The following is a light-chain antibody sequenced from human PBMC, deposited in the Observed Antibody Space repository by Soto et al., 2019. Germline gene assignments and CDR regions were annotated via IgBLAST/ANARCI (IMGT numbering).Light chain of an antibody. CDR1: SSDVGNYKY. V-gene: IGLV2-14*01. CDR2: EVS. CDR3: FSYTSSGTYV. Sequence: QSVLTQPVSVSGSPGQSVTISCTGISSDVGNYKYVSWYQQHPGKAPKLMIYEVSNRPSGVSNRFSGSKSGNTASLTISGLQAEDETDYYCFSYTSSGTYVFGTGTKVTVL. J-gene: IGLJ1*01.